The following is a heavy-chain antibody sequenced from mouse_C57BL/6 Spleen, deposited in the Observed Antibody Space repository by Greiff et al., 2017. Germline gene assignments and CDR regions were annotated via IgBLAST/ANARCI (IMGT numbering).Heavy chain of an antibody. D-gene: IGHD2-5*01. CDR2: IYPGDGDT. V-gene: IGHV1-80*01. CDR1: GYAFSSYW. CDR3: ARKASNSWFAY. J-gene: IGHJ3*01. Sequence: QVQLQQSGAELVKPGASVKISCKASGYAFSSYWMNWVKQRPGKGLEWIGQIYPGDGDTNYNRKFKGKATLTADKSSSTAYMQLSSLTSEDSAVYFCARKASNSWFAYWGQGTLVTVSA.